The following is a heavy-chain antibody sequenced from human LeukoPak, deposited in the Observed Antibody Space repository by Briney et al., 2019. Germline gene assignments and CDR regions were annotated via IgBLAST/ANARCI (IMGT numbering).Heavy chain of an antibody. Sequence: GGSLRLSCAASGFTFTSHWMHWVRQAPGKGLEWVSSISSSSSYIYYADSVKGRFTISRDNAKNSLYLQMNSLRAEDTAVYYCARGSSIAAHWGQGTLVTVSS. CDR1: GFTFTSHW. D-gene: IGHD6-6*01. J-gene: IGHJ4*02. V-gene: IGHV3-21*01. CDR3: ARGSSIAAH. CDR2: ISSSSSYI.